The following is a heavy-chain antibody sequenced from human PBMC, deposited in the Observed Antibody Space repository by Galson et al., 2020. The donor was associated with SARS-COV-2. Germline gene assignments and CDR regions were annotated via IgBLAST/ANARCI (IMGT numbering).Heavy chain of an antibody. V-gene: IGHV4-59*01. J-gene: IGHJ4*02. CDR1: GGSISSYY. Sequence: SETLSLTCTVSGGSISSYYWSWIRQPPGKGLEWIGYIYYSGSTNYNPSLKSRVTISVDTSKNQFSLKLSSVTAADTAVYYCARAGQAAAGTNFDYWGQGTLVTVSS. D-gene: IGHD6-13*01. CDR3: ARAGQAAAGTNFDY. CDR2: IYYSGST.